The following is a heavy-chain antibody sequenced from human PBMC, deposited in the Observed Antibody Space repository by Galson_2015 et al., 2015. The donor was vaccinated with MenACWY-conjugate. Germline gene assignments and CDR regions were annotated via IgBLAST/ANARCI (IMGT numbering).Heavy chain of an antibody. CDR3: ASAGSSPTPEAFDL. V-gene: IGHV4-59*01. D-gene: IGHD6-13*01. CDR2: ISYSGST. Sequence: SETLSLTCTVSGGSINGYYWSWIRQPPGKGLEWIGYISYSGSTTSNPSLKSRVTISVDTSKNQFSLKLSSVTAADTAVYYCASAGSSPTPEAFDLWGQGTMVTVSS. CDR1: GGSINGYY. J-gene: IGHJ3*01.